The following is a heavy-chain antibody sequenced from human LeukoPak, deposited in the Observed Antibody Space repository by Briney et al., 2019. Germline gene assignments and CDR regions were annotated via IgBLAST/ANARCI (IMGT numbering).Heavy chain of an antibody. V-gene: IGHV4-59*01. CDR1: GGSISSYY. Sequence: SETLSLTCTVSGGSISSYYWSWIRQPPGKGLEWIGYIYYSGSTNYNPSLKSRVTISVDTSKNQFSLKLSSVTAADTAVYYCARYRGWTGESHFDYWGQGTLGTVSS. CDR3: ARYRGWTGESHFDY. J-gene: IGHJ4*02. D-gene: IGHD3-10*01. CDR2: IYYSGST.